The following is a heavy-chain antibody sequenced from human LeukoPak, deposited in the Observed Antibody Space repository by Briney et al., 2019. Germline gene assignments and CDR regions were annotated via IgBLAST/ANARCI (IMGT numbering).Heavy chain of an antibody. CDR2: IDPSDSYT. D-gene: IGHD3-22*01. Sequence: GESLRISCKGSGYSFKNYWLSWVRQMPGKGLEWMGRIDPSDSYTNYSPSFQGHVTISADRSINTAYLQWGSLQASDTAMYYCARRSGYHYYWGQGAVVTVSS. CDR3: ARRSGYHYY. V-gene: IGHV5-10-1*01. CDR1: GYSFKNYW. J-gene: IGHJ4*02.